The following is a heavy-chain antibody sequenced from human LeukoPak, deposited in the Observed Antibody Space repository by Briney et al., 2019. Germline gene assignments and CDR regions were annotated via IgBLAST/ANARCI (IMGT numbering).Heavy chain of an antibody. CDR1: GFTVSSNY. Sequence: PGGSLRLSCAASGFTVSSNYMSWVRQAPGKGLEWVSVIYSGGSTYYADSVKGRFTISRDNSKNTLYLQMNSLRAEDTAVYYCEGALLKGAVYYYYYMDVWGKGTTVTVSS. V-gene: IGHV3-53*01. CDR2: IYSGGST. CDR3: EGALLKGAVYYYYYMDV. J-gene: IGHJ6*03.